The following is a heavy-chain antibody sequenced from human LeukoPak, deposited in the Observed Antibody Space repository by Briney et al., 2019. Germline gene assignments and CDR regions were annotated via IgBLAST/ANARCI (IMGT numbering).Heavy chain of an antibody. CDR3: AKDRGSGGALRVDY. Sequence: GGSLRLSCAASGFTFSSYGMHWVRQAPGKGLEWVAVITYDGSNKYYADSVKGRFTISRDNSKNTLYLQMNSLRAEDTAVYYCAKDRGSGGALRVDYWGQGTLVTVSS. D-gene: IGHD6-25*01. CDR1: GFTFSSYG. V-gene: IGHV3-30*18. J-gene: IGHJ4*02. CDR2: ITYDGSNK.